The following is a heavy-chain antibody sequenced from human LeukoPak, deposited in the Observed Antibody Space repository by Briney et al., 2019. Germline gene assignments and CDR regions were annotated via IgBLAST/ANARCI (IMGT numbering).Heavy chain of an antibody. CDR1: GFTFSSYG. V-gene: IGHV4-34*01. CDR2: ISHRGRT. J-gene: IGHJ3*02. D-gene: IGHD1-1*01. CDR3: ARALLARTGRGGRTNYSDAFDI. Sequence: PGGSLRLSCAASGFTFSSYGMSWVRQAPGKGLEWIGEISHRGRTYYNLSLKSRVTISIDTSKNQFSLKLSSVTAADTAVYYCARALLARTGRGGRTNYSDAFDIWGQGTMVTVSS.